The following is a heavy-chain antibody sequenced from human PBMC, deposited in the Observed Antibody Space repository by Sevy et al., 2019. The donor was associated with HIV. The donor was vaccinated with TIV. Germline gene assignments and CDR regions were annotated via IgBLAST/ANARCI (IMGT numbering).Heavy chain of an antibody. Sequence: SDTLSLTCTVSGGSISSYYWSWIRQPPGKGLEWIGYIYYSGSTNYNPSLKSRVTISVDTSKNQFSLKLSSVTAADTAVYYCARGGVVVPAAMPEGYYYYYMDVWGKGTTVTVSS. V-gene: IGHV4-59*07. CDR3: ARGGVVVPAAMPEGYYYYYMDV. D-gene: IGHD2-2*01. J-gene: IGHJ6*03. CDR2: IYYSGST. CDR1: GGSISSYY.